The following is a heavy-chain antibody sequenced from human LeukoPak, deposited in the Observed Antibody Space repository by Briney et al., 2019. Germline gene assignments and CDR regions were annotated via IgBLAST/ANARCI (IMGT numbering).Heavy chain of an antibody. CDR3: ARVRRGYNGYDAFDY. V-gene: IGHV3-23*01. D-gene: IGHD5-12*01. CDR1: GFTFSTYG. CDR2: INNSGGST. J-gene: IGHJ4*02. Sequence: GGSLRLSCAASGFTFSTYGMSWVRQAPGKGLEWVSSINNSGGSTYYADSVKGRFTISRDNSKNMLYLQMNSLRAEDTAIYYCARVRRGYNGYDAFDYWGQGTLVTVSS.